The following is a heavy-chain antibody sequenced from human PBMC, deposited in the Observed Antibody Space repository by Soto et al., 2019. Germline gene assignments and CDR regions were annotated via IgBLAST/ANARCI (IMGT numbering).Heavy chain of an antibody. J-gene: IGHJ6*02. CDR1: GDSVSRNSAA. V-gene: IGHV6-1*01. CDR3: ARDLGGATYFFDYGMDV. Sequence: SETLSRTCDISGDSVSRNSAAWNWIRQSPSRGLEWLGRTYYRSKWYNDYAVSVKSRITINPDTSKNQFSLQLNSVTPEDTAVYYCARDLGGATYFFDYGMDVWGQGATVTVSS. D-gene: IGHD3-16*01. CDR2: TYYRSKWYN.